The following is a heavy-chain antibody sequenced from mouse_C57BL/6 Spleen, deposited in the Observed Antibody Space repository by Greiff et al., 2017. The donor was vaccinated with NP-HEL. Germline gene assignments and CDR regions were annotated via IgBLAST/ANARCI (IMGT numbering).Heavy chain of an antibody. CDR1: GYTFTSYW. Sequence: VQLKQSGAELVMPGASVKLSCKASGYTFTSYWMHWVKQRPGQGLEWIGEIDPSDSYTNYNQKFKGKSTLTVDKSSSTAYMQLSSLTSEDSAVYYCARGRALVPYFDYWGQGTTLTVSS. CDR2: IDPSDSYT. D-gene: IGHD6-1*01. CDR3: ARGRALVPYFDY. J-gene: IGHJ2*01. V-gene: IGHV1-69*01.